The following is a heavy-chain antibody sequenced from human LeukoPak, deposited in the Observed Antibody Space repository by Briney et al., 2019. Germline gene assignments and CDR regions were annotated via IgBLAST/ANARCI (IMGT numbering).Heavy chain of an antibody. CDR3: AGYCSTTTCYSSPNWFDP. CDR1: GFTFSSQS. Sequence: GGSLRLSCAASGFTFSSQSMNWVRQAPGKGLEWISGISGSGANTYYADSVKGRFTISRDNSKNTLYLQMNSLRAEDTAVYYCAGYCSTTTCYSSPNWFDPWGQGTLVTVSS. D-gene: IGHD2-2*01. V-gene: IGHV3-23*01. J-gene: IGHJ5*02. CDR2: ISGSGANT.